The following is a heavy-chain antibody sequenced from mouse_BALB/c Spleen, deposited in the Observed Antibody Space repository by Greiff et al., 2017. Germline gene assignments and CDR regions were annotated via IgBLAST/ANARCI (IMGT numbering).Heavy chain of an antibody. J-gene: IGHJ3*01. CDR1: GYSFTSYY. CDR2: IFPGSGNT. CDR3: AREDYGSSYTFAY. D-gene: IGHD1-1*01. Sequence: QVQLKQSGPELVKPGASVKISCKASGYSFTSYYIHWVKQRPGQGLEWIGWIFPGSGNTKYNEKFKGKATLTADTSSSTAYMQLSSLTSEDSAVYFCAREDYGSSYTFAYWGQGTLVTVSA. V-gene: IGHV1-66*01.